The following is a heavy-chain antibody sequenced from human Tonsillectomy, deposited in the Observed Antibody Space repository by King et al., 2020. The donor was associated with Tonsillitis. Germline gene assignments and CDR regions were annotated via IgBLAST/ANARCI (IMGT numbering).Heavy chain of an antibody. Sequence: VQLVESGGGVVQPGGSLRLSCAASGFTFSSYAMSWVRQAPGKGLEWVSIISGSGASTYYADSVKGRFTISRDNSKNTLYLQMNSLRAEDTAVYYCAKDLDVRVYYFDYWGQGTLVTVSS. CDR1: GFTFSSYA. CDR3: AKDLDVRVYYFDY. J-gene: IGHJ4*02. CDR2: ISGSGAST. V-gene: IGHV3-23*04. D-gene: IGHD3-3*01.